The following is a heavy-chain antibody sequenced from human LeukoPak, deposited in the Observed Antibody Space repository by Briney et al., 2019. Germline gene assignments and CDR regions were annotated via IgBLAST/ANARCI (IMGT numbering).Heavy chain of an antibody. CDR1: GFTFSSYS. CDR2: ISSSSSYI. V-gene: IGHV3-21*01. Sequence: PGGSLRLSCAASGFTFSSYSMNWVRQAPGKGLEWVSSISSSSSYIYYADSVKGRFTISRDSAKNSLYLQMNSLRAEDTAVYYCARGLPFPKIVVVPAATKKTNWFDPWGQGTLVTVSS. D-gene: IGHD2-2*01. J-gene: IGHJ5*02. CDR3: ARGLPFPKIVVVPAATKKTNWFDP.